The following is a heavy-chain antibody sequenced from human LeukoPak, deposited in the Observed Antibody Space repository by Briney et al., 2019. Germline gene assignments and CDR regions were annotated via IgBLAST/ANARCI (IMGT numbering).Heavy chain of an antibody. CDR1: GFTFSSYA. Sequence: GGSLRLPCAASGFTFSSYAMSWVRQAPGKGLEWVSAISGSGGSTYYADSVKGRFTISRDNSKNTLYLQMNSLRAEDTAVYYCAKDQRITMVRGGPFDYWGQGTLVTVSS. D-gene: IGHD3-10*01. V-gene: IGHV3-23*01. J-gene: IGHJ4*02. CDR2: ISGSGGST. CDR3: AKDQRITMVRGGPFDY.